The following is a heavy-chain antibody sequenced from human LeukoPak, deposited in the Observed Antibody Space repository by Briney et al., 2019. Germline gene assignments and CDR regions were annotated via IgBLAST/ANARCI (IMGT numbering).Heavy chain of an antibody. CDR3: ARGLRYSSSWYDRFDP. CDR1: GYSIGSGYD. Sequence: PSETLSLTCSVSGYSIGSGYDWAWIRQPPGKGLEWIGSINYSARPYYNPSLKSRVTISVDTSKNQFSLKLSSVTAADTAVYYCARGLRYSSSWYDRFDPWGQGTLVTVSS. D-gene: IGHD6-13*01. CDR2: INYSARP. V-gene: IGHV4-38-2*02. J-gene: IGHJ5*02.